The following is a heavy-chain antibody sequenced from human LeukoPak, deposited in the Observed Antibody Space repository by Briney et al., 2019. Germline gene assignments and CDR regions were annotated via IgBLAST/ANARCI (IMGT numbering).Heavy chain of an antibody. Sequence: GASVKVSCKASGYTFTSYAMHWVRQAPGQRLEWMGWINAGNGNTKYSQKFQGRVTITRDTSASTAYMELSSLRSEDTAVYYCARLRYFDWLLYYFDYWGQGTLVTVSS. CDR1: GYTFTSYA. D-gene: IGHD3-9*01. CDR3: ARLRYFDWLLYYFDY. J-gene: IGHJ4*02. CDR2: INAGNGNT. V-gene: IGHV1-3*01.